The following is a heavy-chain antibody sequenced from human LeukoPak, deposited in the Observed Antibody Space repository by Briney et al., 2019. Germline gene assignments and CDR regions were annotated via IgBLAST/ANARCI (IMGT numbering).Heavy chain of an antibody. D-gene: IGHD2-8*02. CDR3: ARGGTGAFDY. Sequence: GGSLRLACTASGFSFSGYYMSWIRQAPGKGLEWISYISSRSTYISDADSVKGRFTISRDNAKNLLFLQMNGLRVEDTALYYCARGGTGAFDYWGQGILVTVSS. CDR2: ISSRSTYI. V-gene: IGHV3-11*06. CDR1: GFSFSGYY. J-gene: IGHJ4*02.